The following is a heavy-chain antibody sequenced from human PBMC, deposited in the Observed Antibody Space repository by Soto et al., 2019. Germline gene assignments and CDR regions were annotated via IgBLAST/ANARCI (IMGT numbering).Heavy chain of an antibody. CDR2: IKPSGGGP. D-gene: IGHD3-16*01. CDR3: ARSDVGGDGALDV. CDR1: GYTFTNYY. Sequence: QVQLMQSGAEVKQPGASVKVSCKASGYTFTNYYMHWVRQVTAQGLERMGIIKPSGGGPAHAQNFRGRLTTTSDTSTTTIYMELNSLRSEDTAVYFCARSDVGGDGALDVWGQGTMVTVSS. V-gene: IGHV1-46*03. J-gene: IGHJ3*01.